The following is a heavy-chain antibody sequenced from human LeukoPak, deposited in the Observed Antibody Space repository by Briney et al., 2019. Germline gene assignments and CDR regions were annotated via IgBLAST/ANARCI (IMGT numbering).Heavy chain of an antibody. Sequence: GGSLRLSCAASGFTFSSYSMSWVRQAPGKGLEWVSSISSSKTYIYYADSVKGRFTISRDNAKNSLYLQMNSLGAEDTAVYYCASEYDSSGYYPPVGLDYWGQGTLVTVSS. CDR3: ASEYDSSGYYPPVGLDY. CDR2: ISSSKTYI. CDR1: GFTFSSYS. J-gene: IGHJ4*02. D-gene: IGHD3-22*01. V-gene: IGHV3-21*01.